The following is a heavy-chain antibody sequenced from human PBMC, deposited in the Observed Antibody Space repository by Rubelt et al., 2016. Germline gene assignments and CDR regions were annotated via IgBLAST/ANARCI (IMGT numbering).Heavy chain of an antibody. CDR3: AKKSLYYDGSAYFPGWFDP. V-gene: IGHV2-5*01. J-gene: IGHJ5*02. Sequence: GKALEWLALIYWNDDKRYRPSLKSRLSIAKDTSKNTVVLTMAIVDPEDTATYYCAKKSLYYDGSAYFPGWFDPWGQGTLVTVSS. CDR2: IYWNDDK. D-gene: IGHD3-22*01.